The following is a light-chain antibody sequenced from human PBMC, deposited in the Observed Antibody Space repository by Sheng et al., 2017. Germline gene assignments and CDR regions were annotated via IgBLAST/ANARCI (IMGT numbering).Light chain of an antibody. J-gene: IGKJ1*01. V-gene: IGKV1-39*01. Sequence: DIQMTQSPSSLSASVGDRVTIACRASQSVSRFLNWYQQKPGNAPKVLIYATMYLQTGVPSRFXGSGSGTDFTLTINSLQPEDFATYFCQQTYTTPWTFGQGTKVEI. CDR2: ATM. CDR1: QSVSRF. CDR3: QQTYTTPWT.